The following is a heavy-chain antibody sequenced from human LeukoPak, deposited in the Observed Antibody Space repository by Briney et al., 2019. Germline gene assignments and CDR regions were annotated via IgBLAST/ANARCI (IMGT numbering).Heavy chain of an antibody. CDR3: GRDGRGINYYDGSTPV. J-gene: IGHJ4*02. CDR1: GFTFSLYE. V-gene: IGHV3-48*03. Sequence: GGSLRLSCAASGFTFSLYEMNRVRQAPGKGLEWVSYISSSGSTIYYADSVKGRFTISRDNAKNSLYLQMNSLRVEDTGVYYCGRDGRGINYYDGSTPVWGQGALVTVSS. D-gene: IGHD3-22*01. CDR2: ISSSGSTI.